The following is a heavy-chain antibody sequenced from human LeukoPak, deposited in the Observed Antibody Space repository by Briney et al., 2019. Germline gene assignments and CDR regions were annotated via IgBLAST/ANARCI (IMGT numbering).Heavy chain of an antibody. V-gene: IGHV3-74*01. CDR3: ATLAAAGTNY. J-gene: IGHJ4*02. Sequence: GGSLRLSCAASGFTFSRYWMHWVRQAPGKGLVWISRADYDGSDTSYADSVRGRFTISRDNAKNTLYLQMNSLSAEDTAVYYCATLAAAGTNYWGQGTLVTVSS. CDR2: ADYDGSDT. CDR1: GFTFSRYW. D-gene: IGHD6-13*01.